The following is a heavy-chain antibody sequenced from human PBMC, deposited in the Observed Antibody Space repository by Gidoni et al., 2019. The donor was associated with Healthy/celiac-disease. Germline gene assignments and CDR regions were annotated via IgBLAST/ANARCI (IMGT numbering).Heavy chain of an antibody. V-gene: IGHV3-30*18. Sequence: QVQLVESGGGVVQPGRSLRLSCAASGFTFSSYGMHWVRQAPGKGLEWVAVISYDGSNKYYADSVKGRFTISRDNSKNTLYLQMNSLRAEDTAVYYCAKAMIAARTTGLLYYFDYWGQGTLVTVSS. D-gene: IGHD6-6*01. J-gene: IGHJ4*02. CDR3: AKAMIAARTTGLLYYFDY. CDR2: ISYDGSNK. CDR1: GFTFSSYG.